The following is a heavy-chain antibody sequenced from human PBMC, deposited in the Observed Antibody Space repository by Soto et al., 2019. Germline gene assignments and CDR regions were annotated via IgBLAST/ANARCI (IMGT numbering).Heavy chain of an antibody. J-gene: IGHJ5*02. D-gene: IGHD3-3*02. V-gene: IGHV4-59*01. CDR2: IYYSGST. CDR1: GGSISSYY. CDR3: ASPKIAFYNWFDP. Sequence: TETLSLTCTVSGGSISSYYWSWIRQPPGKGLEWIGYIYYSGSTNYNPSLKSRVTISVDTSKNQFSLKLSSVTAADTAVYYCASPKIAFYNWFDPWGQGTLVTVSS.